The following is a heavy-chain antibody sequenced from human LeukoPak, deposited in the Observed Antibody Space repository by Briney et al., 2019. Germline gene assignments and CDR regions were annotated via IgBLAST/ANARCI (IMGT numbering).Heavy chain of an antibody. D-gene: IGHD3-10*01. CDR1: GGSFSGYY. CDR2: INHSGST. V-gene: IGHV4-34*01. CDR3: ARVEMVRGLIMGSFDY. Sequence: SETLSLTCAVYGGSFSGYYWSWIRQPPGKGLEWIGEINHSGSTNYNPSLKSRVTISVDTSKNQFSLKLSSVTAADTAVYYCARVEMVRGLIMGSFDYWGQGTLVTVSS. J-gene: IGHJ4*02.